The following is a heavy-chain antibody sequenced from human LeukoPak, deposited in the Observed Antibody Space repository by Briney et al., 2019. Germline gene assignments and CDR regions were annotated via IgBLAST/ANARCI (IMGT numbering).Heavy chain of an antibody. CDR2: ISAYNGNT. V-gene: IGHV1-18*01. Sequence: ASVKVSCKASGYTFTSYGISWVRQAPGQGLEWMGWISAYNGNTNYAQKLQGRVTMTTDTSTSTAYMELRSLRSEDTAVYYCARRRITIFGVVIILYYFDYWGQGTLVTVSS. D-gene: IGHD3-3*01. CDR3: ARRRITIFGVVIILYYFDY. CDR1: GYTFTSYG. J-gene: IGHJ4*02.